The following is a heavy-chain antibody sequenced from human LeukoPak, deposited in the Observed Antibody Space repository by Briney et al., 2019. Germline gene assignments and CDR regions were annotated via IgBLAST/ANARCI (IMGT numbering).Heavy chain of an antibody. J-gene: IGHJ3*02. CDR2: ISSSSSYI. CDR1: GFTFSSYS. Sequence: PAGSLTLSCTASGFTFSSYSMNWVRQPPGQGLELVSSISSSSSYIYYADSVKGRFTISRDNAKNSLYLQMNSLRAEDTAVYYCTVGYLIDAFDIWGQGTMVTVSS. V-gene: IGHV3-21*01. CDR3: TVGYLIDAFDI. D-gene: IGHD1-1*01.